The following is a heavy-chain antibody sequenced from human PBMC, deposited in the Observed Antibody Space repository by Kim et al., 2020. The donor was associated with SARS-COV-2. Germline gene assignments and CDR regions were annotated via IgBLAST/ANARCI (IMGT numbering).Heavy chain of an antibody. CDR1: GGSISSGGYS. Sequence: SETLSLTCAVSGGSISSGGYSWSWIRQSPGKGLEWIGYIYHSGSTYYNPSLKSRVTIAVDRSKNQFSLKLSSVTAADTAVYYCASRRDWFDPWGQGTLVTVSS. J-gene: IGHJ5*02. V-gene: IGHV4-30-2*06. CDR3: ASRRDWFDP. CDR2: IYHSGST.